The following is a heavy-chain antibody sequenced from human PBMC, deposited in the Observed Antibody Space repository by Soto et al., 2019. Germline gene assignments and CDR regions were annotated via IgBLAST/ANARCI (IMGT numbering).Heavy chain of an antibody. V-gene: IGHV1-3*01. CDR3: ARGAHTYGYVFDY. CDR2: VNAGNGYT. Sequence: QVPLVQSGAEVKKPGASVKVSCRSSGYTLTSNAIHWVRQAPGQSLEWMGWVNAGNGYTKYLQNFQGRVTISSDTSASTGFMELNSVRSEDTAVYYCARGAHTYGYVFDYWGQGTLVTVSS. CDR1: GYTLTSNA. D-gene: IGHD5-18*01. J-gene: IGHJ4*02.